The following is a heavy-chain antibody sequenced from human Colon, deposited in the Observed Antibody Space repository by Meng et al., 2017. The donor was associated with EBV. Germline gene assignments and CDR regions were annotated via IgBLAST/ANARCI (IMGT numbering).Heavy chain of an antibody. CDR3: ARRRYYYGSGSYHSYYFDY. D-gene: IGHD3-10*01. CDR1: GDSVSSNSAA. J-gene: IGHJ4*02. V-gene: IGHV6-1*01. CDR2: TYYRSKWYN. Sequence: QVQLQQSGPGLVKPSQTLSLTCAISGDSVSSNSAAWSWIRQSPSRGLEWLGRTYYRSKWYNDYAVSVKSRITINPDTSKNQFSLKLNSVTAADTAVYYCARRRYYYGSGSYHSYYFDYWGQGALVTVSS.